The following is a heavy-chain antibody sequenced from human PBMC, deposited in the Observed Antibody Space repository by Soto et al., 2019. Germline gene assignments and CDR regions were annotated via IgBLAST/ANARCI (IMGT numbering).Heavy chain of an antibody. CDR2: IRGGGSTK. J-gene: IGHJ3*02. D-gene: IGHD2-21*01. CDR1: GFTFSSFA. CDR3: AREVNPHAFDI. Sequence: GGSLRLSCAASGFTFSSFAMSWVRQAPGKGLEWVATIRGGGSTKFYADSVKGRFTISRDNAKNSLYLQMNSLRAEDTAVYYCAREVNPHAFDIWGQGTMVTVSS. V-gene: IGHV3-23*01.